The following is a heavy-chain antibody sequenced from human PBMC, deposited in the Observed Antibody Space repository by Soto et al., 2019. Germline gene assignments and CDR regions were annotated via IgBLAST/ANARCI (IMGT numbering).Heavy chain of an antibody. CDR1: GFSLSTSGVG. CDR2: IYWDDDK. V-gene: IGHV2-5*02. Sequence: QITLKESGPTLVKPTQTLTLTCTFSGFSLSTSGVGVGWIRQPPGKALEWLALIYWDDDKRYSPSLKSRLTITQDTSKNQVVLTMTNMDPVDTATYYCAHSRIVVVPAPPASRAYSYYYYGMDVWGQGTTVTVSS. CDR3: AHSRIVVVPAPPASRAYSYYYYGMDV. J-gene: IGHJ6*02. D-gene: IGHD2-21*02.